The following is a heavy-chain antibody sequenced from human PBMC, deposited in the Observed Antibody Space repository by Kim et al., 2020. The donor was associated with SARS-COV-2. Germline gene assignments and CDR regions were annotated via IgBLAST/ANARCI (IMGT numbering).Heavy chain of an antibody. CDR1: GGSISSGGYY. Sequence: SETLSLTCTVSGGSISSGGYYWSWIRQHPGKGLEWIGYIYYSGSTYYNPSLKSRVTISVDTSKNQFSLKLSSVTAADTAVYYCARDSLRAIFGAFDIWGQGTMVAVSS. CDR3: ARDSLRAIFGAFDI. CDR2: IYYSGST. D-gene: IGHD3-9*01. J-gene: IGHJ3*02. V-gene: IGHV4-31*03.